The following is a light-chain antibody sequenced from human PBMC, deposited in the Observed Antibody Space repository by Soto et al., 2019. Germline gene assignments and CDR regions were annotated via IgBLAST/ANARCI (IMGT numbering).Light chain of an antibody. V-gene: IGKV3-11*01. J-gene: IGKJ4*01. CDR1: QSVTTY. CDR3: QQRVNRVT. CDR2: DSS. Sequence: PATLSLSPRERASLSYRASQSVTTYLAWYQQKPGQAPRLLIYDSSNRATGIPPRFSGSGSGTDFTLTISSLESEDFAVYYCQQRVNRVTFGGGTKG.